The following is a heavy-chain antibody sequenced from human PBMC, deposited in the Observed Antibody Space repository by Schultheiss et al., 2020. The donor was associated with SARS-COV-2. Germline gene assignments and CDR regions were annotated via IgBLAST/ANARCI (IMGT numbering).Heavy chain of an antibody. Sequence: GESLKISCAASGFTFSSYAMHWVRQAPGKGLEWVAVISYDGSNKYYADSVKGRFTISRDNSKNTLYLQMNSLRAEDTAVYYCARGVDDFWPHPRGNWFDPWGQGTLVTVSS. CDR2: ISYDGSNK. V-gene: IGHV3-30-3*01. CDR1: GFTFSSYA. J-gene: IGHJ5*02. D-gene: IGHD3-3*01. CDR3: ARGVDDFWPHPRGNWFDP.